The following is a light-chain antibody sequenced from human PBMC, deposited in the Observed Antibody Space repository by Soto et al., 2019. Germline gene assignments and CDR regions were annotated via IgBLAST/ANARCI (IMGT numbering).Light chain of an antibody. CDR1: QSVSNY. Sequence: EVVMTQSPATLSVSPGERATLSCRASQSVSNYLAWYQQKPGQAPRLLIYDASSRATGIPDRFSGSGSGTDFTLTISRLAPEDFAVYYCQQYGSSPETFGQGTKVDNK. V-gene: IGKV3-20*01. J-gene: IGKJ1*01. CDR2: DAS. CDR3: QQYGSSPET.